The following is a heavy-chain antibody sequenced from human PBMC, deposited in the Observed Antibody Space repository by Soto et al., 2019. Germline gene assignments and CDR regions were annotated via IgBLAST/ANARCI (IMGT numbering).Heavy chain of an antibody. V-gene: IGHV4-59*01. J-gene: IGHJ5*02. D-gene: IGHD5-12*01. CDR1: GDSISSSY. CDR3: VRDYDRFDP. Sequence: QVQLQESGPGLVEPSETLSLTCSVSGDSISSSYWSWIRQPPGKGLEWIGYIYYSGSTNYNPSLKTRVIISLDTSKNQFSLKVSSVTTAITAVYPCVRDYDRFDPWGQGTLVTVSS. CDR2: IYYSGST.